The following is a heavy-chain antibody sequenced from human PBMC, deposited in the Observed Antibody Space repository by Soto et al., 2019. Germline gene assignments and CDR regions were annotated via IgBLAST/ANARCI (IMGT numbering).Heavy chain of an antibody. Sequence: ASVKVSCKVSGNTLTELSMHWVRQTPGRGLEWMGGFDPEDGETVYAEKFQGRVTMTDDTSSDTAYMELSTLRSEDTAVYYCTTFYRFGYFGISLDQWGQGTLVTVSS. D-gene: IGHD3-10*01. J-gene: IGHJ4*02. CDR1: GNTLTELS. V-gene: IGHV1-24*01. CDR2: FDPEDGET. CDR3: TTFYRFGYFGISLDQ.